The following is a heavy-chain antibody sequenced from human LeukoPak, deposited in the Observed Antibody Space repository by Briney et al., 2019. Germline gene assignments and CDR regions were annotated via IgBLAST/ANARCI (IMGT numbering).Heavy chain of an antibody. CDR2: VYSSGST. CDR1: GGSISSGGYY. D-gene: IGHD5/OR15-5a*01. J-gene: IGHJ2*01. CDR3: ATDRLSHWYFDL. V-gene: IGHV4-31*03. Sequence: SETLSLTCTVSGGSISSGGYYWSWIRQHPGKGLEWIGYVYSSGSTYYNPSLKSRVTISVDTSKNQFSLKLSSVTAADTAVYYCATDRLSHWYFDLWGRGTLVTVSS.